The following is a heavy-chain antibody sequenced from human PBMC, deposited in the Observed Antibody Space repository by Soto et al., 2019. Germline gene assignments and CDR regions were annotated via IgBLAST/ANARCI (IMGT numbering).Heavy chain of an antibody. CDR2: IYYIGST. Sequence: PSETLSLTCTVSGGSISSGGDYWNWIRQHPGKSLEWIGYIYYIGSTYYNPSLKSRVTISVDTSKNQFSLKLSSVTAAATAVYDCATSIDYWGQGTLVTVSS. V-gene: IGHV4-31*03. CDR1: GGSISSGGDY. CDR3: ATSIDY. J-gene: IGHJ4*02. D-gene: IGHD2-21*01.